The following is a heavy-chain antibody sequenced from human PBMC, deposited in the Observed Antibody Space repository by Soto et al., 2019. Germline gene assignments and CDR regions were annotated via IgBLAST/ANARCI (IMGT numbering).Heavy chain of an antibody. CDR2: IYYSGSTNSGTT. CDR1: GGSVSSGRHH. V-gene: IGHV4-61*01. Sequence: SETLSLTCAVSGGSVSSGRHHWSWIRQPPGKGLEWIGYIYYSGSTNSGTTNYNPSLKSRVTISVDTSKNQFSLKLSSVTAADTAVYYCARDKITGLFDYWGQGTLVTVSS. D-gene: IGHD2-8*02. J-gene: IGHJ4*02. CDR3: ARDKITGLFDY.